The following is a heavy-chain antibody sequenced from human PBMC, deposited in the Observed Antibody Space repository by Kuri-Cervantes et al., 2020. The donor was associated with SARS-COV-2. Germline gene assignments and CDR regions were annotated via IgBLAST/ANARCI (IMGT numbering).Heavy chain of an antibody. J-gene: IGHJ4*02. Sequence: GGSLRLSCAASGFTVSSNYMSWVRQAPGKGLEWVSVIYSGGNTEYADSVKGRFTISRDNSKNTLYLQMNSLRAEDTAVYYCARDLRLGKSLDYWGQGTLVTVSS. CDR1: GFTVSSNY. D-gene: IGHD7-27*01. CDR2: IYSGGNT. V-gene: IGHV3-66*02. CDR3: ARDLRLGKSLDY.